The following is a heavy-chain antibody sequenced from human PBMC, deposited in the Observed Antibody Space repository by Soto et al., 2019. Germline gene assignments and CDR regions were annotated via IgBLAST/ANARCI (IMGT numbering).Heavy chain of an antibody. CDR2: IYWDDDK. J-gene: IGHJ4*02. CDR1: GFSLSTSGVG. CDR3: AQLQSSCYDIDYFDY. D-gene: IGHD6-13*01. V-gene: IGHV2-5*02. Sequence: QITLKESGPTLVKPTQTLTLTCTFSGFSLSTSGVGVGWIRQPPGKDLEWLALIYWDDDKRYSPSLKSRLTITKYTSKNHVVLTMTNMDPVDTATYYCAQLQSSCYDIDYFDYWGQGTLVTVSS.